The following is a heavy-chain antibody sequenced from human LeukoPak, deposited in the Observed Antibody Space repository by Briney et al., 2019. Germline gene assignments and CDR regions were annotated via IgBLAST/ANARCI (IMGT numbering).Heavy chain of an antibody. CDR1: GFSLSDYW. V-gene: IGHV3-7*01. CDR3: TRDLNPDSSG. D-gene: IGHD3-22*01. CDR2: IKFDGSEI. Sequence: GGSLRLSCAASGFSLSDYWMTWVRQAPGKGLECVGNIKFDGSEIYYLDSVRGRFSISRDNAKNSLYLQMNSLRVEDTAVYYCTRDLNPDSSGWGQGTLVTVSS. J-gene: IGHJ4*02.